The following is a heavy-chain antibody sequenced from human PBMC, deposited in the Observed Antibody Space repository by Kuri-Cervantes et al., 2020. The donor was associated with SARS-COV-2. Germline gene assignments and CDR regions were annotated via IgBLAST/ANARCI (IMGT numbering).Heavy chain of an antibody. D-gene: IGHD4-17*01. CDR2: IYYSGST. Sequence: SETLSLTCTVSGGSISSSSYYWGWIRQPPGKGLEWIGSIYYSGSTYYNPSLKRRVTISVDTSKNQFSLKLNSVTAADTAVYYCARQMATVTQQGWFDPWGQGTLVTVSS. V-gene: IGHV4-39*01. CDR1: GGSISSSSYY. CDR3: ARQMATVTQQGWFDP. J-gene: IGHJ5*02.